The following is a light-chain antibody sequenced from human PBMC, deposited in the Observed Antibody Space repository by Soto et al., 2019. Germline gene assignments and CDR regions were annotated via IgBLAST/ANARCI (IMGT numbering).Light chain of an antibody. CDR1: QYVDSTS. CDR2: GAS. Sequence: EIVLTQSPAILSLSPGDRASLSCRASQYVDSTSLALSQHRPGQAPRLLIFGASMRAPGIPDRFSGSGSGTNFTLTISRLEPEDFAVYFCQQDGMSPPFTFGQGPKLEI. CDR3: QQDGMSPPFT. V-gene: IGKV3-20*01. J-gene: IGKJ2*01.